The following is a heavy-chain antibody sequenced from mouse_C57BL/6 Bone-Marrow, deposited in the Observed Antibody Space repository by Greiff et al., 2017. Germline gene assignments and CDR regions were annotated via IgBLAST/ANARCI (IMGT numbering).Heavy chain of an antibody. CDR2: IDPENGNT. CDR3: TTGYYPY. CDR1: GFNIKDDY. Sequence: EVQLQQSGAELVRPGASVKLSCTASGFNIKDDYMHWVKQRPEQGLEWIGWIDPENGNTEYASKFQGKATITADTSYNTAYLQLSSLTSEDTAVYYCTTGYYPYWGQGTTLTVSS. D-gene: IGHD1-1*01. J-gene: IGHJ2*01. V-gene: IGHV14-4*01.